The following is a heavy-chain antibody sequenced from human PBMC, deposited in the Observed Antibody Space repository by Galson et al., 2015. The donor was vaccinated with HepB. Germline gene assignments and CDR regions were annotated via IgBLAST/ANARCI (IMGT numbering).Heavy chain of an antibody. CDR1: GGTFSSYA. CDR2: IIPIFGTA. CDR3: ARGYYDILTGYQHLYGMDV. D-gene: IGHD3-9*01. V-gene: IGHV1-69*13. J-gene: IGHJ6*02. Sequence: SVKVSCKASGGTFSSYAISWVRQAPGQGLEWMGGIIPIFGTANYAQKFQGRVTITADESTSTAYMELSSLRSEDTAVYYCARGYYDILTGYQHLYGMDVWGQGTTVTVSS.